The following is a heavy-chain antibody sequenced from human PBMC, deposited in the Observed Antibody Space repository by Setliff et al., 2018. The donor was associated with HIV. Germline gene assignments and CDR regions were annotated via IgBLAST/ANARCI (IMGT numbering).Heavy chain of an antibody. J-gene: IGHJ4*02. CDR2: IIPILATT. Sequence: SVKVSCKASGGTFSSYTISWVRQAPGQGLEWMGGIIPILATTNYAQRFQGRITIIADKSTSTAYMELSSLRFEDTAVYYCTFYSGSFDYWGQGPLVTVSS. CDR3: TFYSGSFDY. D-gene: IGHD5-12*01. V-gene: IGHV1-69*08. CDR1: GGTFSSYT.